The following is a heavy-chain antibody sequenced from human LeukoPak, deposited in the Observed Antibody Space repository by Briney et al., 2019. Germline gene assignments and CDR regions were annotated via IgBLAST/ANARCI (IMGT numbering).Heavy chain of an antibody. CDR2: TKQDGSEK. V-gene: IGHV3-7*03. J-gene: IGHJ4*02. Sequence: GGSLRLSCAASGFTFSLYWMNWVRRAPGKGLEWVANTKQDGSEKNYVDSVKGRFTISRDNAKNSVYLQMNNLRVEDTAVYYCAGGTGFIIKDWGQGTLVTVSS. CDR3: AGGTGFIIKD. D-gene: IGHD3-9*01. CDR1: GFTFSLYW.